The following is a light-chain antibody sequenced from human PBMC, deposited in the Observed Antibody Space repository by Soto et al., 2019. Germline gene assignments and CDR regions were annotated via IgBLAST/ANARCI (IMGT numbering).Light chain of an antibody. CDR2: DAS. J-gene: IGKJ1*01. CDR1: QGISSA. CDR3: KQFNSYPRT. V-gene: IGKV1-13*02. Sequence: AIQLTQSPSSLSASVGDRVTITCRASQGISSALAWYQQKPGKAPKLLIYDASSLESGVPSRFSGSGSGTDFTLTISSLQTEDFATYYCKQFNSYPRTFGQGTKVEIK.